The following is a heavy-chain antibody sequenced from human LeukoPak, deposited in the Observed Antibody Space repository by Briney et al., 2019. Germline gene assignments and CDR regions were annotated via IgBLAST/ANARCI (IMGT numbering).Heavy chain of an antibody. CDR3: ARGQYDFWSGETIDY. J-gene: IGHJ4*02. CDR1: GYTFTGHY. D-gene: IGHD3-3*01. V-gene: IGHV1-2*02. CDR2: MNPNSGGT. Sequence: ASVKVSCKASGYTFTGHYMHWVRQAPGQGLEWMGWMNPNSGGTNYAQKFQGRVTMTRDTSISTAYMELSRLRSDDTAVYYCARGQYDFWSGETIDYWGQGTLVTVSS.